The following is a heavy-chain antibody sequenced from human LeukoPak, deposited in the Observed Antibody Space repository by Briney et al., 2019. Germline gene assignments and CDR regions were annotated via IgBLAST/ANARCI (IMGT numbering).Heavy chain of an antibody. CDR1: GFTVSSNY. D-gene: IGHD1-1*01. CDR3: ARCVRERGYYYYGMDV. Sequence: PGGSLRLSCAASGFTVSSNYMSWVRQAPGKGLEWVSVIYSGGSTYYADSVKGRFTISRDNSKNTLYLQMNSLRAEDTAVYYCARCVRERGYYYYGMDVWGQGTTVTVSS. V-gene: IGHV3-53*01. J-gene: IGHJ6*02. CDR2: IYSGGST.